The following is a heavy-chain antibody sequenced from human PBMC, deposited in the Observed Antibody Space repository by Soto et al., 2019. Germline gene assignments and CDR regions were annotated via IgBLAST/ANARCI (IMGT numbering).Heavy chain of an antibody. D-gene: IGHD3-10*01. Sequence: ASVKVSCKASGYTFTSYDINWVRQATGQGLEWMGWMNPNSGNTGYAQKFQGRVTMTRNTSISTAYMEMSSLTSEDTAVYYCARGITMVRGVIIPNIYYYYKLEVWGKGTTVSFSS. J-gene: IGHJ6*03. CDR1: GYTFTSYD. CDR2: MNPNSGNT. CDR3: ARGITMVRGVIIPNIYYYYKLEV. V-gene: IGHV1-8*01.